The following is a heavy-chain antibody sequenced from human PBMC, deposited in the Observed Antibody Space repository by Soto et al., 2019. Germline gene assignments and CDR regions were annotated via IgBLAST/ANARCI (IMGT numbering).Heavy chain of an antibody. CDR1: GGSISSYY. Sequence: LSLTCTVSGGSISSYYWSWIRQPPGKGLEWIGYIYYSGSTNYNPSLKSRVTISVDTSKNQFSLKLSSVTAADTAVYYCARGSGSYPADFDYWGQGTLVTSPQ. CDR3: ARGSGSYPADFDY. D-gene: IGHD1-26*01. V-gene: IGHV4-59*01. CDR2: IYYSGST. J-gene: IGHJ4*02.